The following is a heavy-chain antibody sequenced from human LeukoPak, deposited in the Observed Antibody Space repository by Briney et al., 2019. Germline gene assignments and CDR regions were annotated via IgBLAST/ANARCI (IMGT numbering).Heavy chain of an antibody. Sequence: PGGSLRLSCVGSGLSFSDYWMNWVRQAPGKGLEWVAIIRQDGSETHYVDSVKGRFTISRDNARNSLYLQMNSLRAEDTAVYYCARDREPLGMVATVSDYWGQGTLVTVSS. CDR2: IRQDGSET. J-gene: IGHJ4*02. D-gene: IGHD5-12*01. CDR1: GLSFSDYW. CDR3: ARDREPLGMVATVSDY. V-gene: IGHV3-7*01.